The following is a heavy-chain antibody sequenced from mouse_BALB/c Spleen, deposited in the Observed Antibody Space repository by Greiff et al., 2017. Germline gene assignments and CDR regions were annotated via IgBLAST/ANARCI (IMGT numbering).Heavy chain of an antibody. V-gene: IGHV5-12-1*01. D-gene: IGHD2-4*01. CDR3: ARHEGLRRLYYFDY. CDR2: ISSGGGST. Sequence: EVQRVESGGGLVKPGGSLKLSCAASGFAFSSYDMSWVRQTPEKRLEWVAYISSGGGSTYYPDTVKGRFTISRDNAKNTLYLQMSSLKSEDTAMYYCARHEGLRRLYYFDYWGQGTTLTVSS. CDR1: GFAFSSYD. J-gene: IGHJ2*01.